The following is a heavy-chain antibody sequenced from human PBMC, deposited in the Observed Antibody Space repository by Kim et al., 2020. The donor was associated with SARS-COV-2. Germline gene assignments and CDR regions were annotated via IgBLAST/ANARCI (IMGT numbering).Heavy chain of an antibody. V-gene: IGHV5-10-1*01. Sequence: PSFQGHVTISADKSISTAYLQWSSLKASDTAMYYCARQEGDDYVWGYDYWGQGTLVTVSS. D-gene: IGHD3-16*01. CDR3: ARQEGDDYVWGYDY. J-gene: IGHJ4*02.